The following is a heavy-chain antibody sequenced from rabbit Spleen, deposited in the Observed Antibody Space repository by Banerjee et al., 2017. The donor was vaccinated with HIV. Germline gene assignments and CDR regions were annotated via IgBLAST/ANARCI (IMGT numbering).Heavy chain of an antibody. J-gene: IGHJ4*01. CDR1: GFSFSSAYD. Sequence: QEQLVESGGDLVKPGASLTLACTASGFSFSSAYDMCWVRQAPGKGLEWIGCINSGSGAIWYASWAKGRFTISSSTSLNTVTLQMTSLTAADTATYFCTRRLFDLNLRYFKLWGPGTLVTVS. CDR2: INSGSGAI. CDR3: TRRLFDLNLRYFKL. V-gene: IGHV1S43*01.